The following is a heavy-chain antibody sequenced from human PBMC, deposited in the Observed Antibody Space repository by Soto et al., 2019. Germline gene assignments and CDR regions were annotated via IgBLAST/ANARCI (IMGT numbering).Heavy chain of an antibody. V-gene: IGHV4-59*01. J-gene: IGHJ5*02. CDR3: ARELAGGSSWYEFDA. Sequence: SETLSLTCTVSGDSIRTSYWSWIRQPPGKGLEWIGYIHHTGSTNSNPSLKSRVTISADTSKNQFSLKVASVTSGDAAGYYCARELAGGSSWYEFDAWGQGTLVTVSS. CDR1: GDSIRTSY. D-gene: IGHD6-13*01. CDR2: IHHTGST.